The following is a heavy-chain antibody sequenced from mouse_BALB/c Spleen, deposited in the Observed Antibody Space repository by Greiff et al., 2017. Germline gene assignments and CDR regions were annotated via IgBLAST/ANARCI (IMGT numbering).Heavy chain of an antibody. Sequence: EVQLVESGGGLVQPGGSRKLSCAASGFTFSSFGMHWVRQAPEKGLEWVAYISSGSSTIYYADTVKGRFTISRDNPKNTLFLQMTSLRSEDTAMYYCARPYYGSSYVGAMDYWGQGTSVTVSS. CDR1: GFTFSSFG. V-gene: IGHV5-17*02. D-gene: IGHD1-1*01. CDR3: ARPYYGSSYVGAMDY. J-gene: IGHJ4*01. CDR2: ISSGSSTI.